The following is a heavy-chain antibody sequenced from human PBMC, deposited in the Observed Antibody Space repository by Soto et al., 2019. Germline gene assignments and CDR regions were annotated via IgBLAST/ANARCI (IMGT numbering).Heavy chain of an antibody. CDR1: GGSISSGGYY. Sequence: QVQLQESGPGLVKPSQTLSLTCTVSGGSISSGGYYWNWIRQHPGKGLEWIGYIHLSGSTYYNPSLRSRVTLSGDASKRQCSLKVSSATAADTAVSYCARDEGGYKGRNWFDPWGQGTLVIVSS. CDR2: IHLSGST. J-gene: IGHJ5*02. V-gene: IGHV4-31*03. D-gene: IGHD5-12*01. CDR3: ARDEGGYKGRNWFDP.